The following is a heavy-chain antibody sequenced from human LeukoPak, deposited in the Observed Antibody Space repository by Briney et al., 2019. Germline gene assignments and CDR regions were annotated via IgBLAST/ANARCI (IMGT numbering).Heavy chain of an antibody. CDR3: ARAQIWFGEPNIDC. J-gene: IGHJ4*02. CDR2: ISFDGSNK. Sequence: PGRSLRLSCAASGFTFSSYAMHWVRQAPGKGLEWVAVISFDGSNKYYADSVEGRFTISRDNSKNTLYLQMNSLRVEDTAVYHCARAQIWFGEPNIDCWGQGTLVTVSS. V-gene: IGHV3-30-3*01. D-gene: IGHD3-10*01. CDR1: GFTFSSYA.